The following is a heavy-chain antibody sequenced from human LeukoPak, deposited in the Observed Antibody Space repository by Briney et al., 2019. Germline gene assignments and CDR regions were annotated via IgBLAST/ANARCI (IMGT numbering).Heavy chain of an antibody. CDR1: GGSISSCY. Sequence: PSETLSLTCTVSGGSISSCYWSWIRQPPGKGLEWIGYIYTSGSTNYNPSLKSRVTISLDTSKNQFSLKLSSVTAADTAVYFCARQQIGLYYPDYWGQGTLVTVSS. CDR2: IYTSGST. CDR3: ARQQIGLYYPDY. J-gene: IGHJ4*02. D-gene: IGHD3-22*01. V-gene: IGHV4-4*09.